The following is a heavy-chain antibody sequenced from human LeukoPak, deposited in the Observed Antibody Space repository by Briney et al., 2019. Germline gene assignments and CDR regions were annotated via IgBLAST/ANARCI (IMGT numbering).Heavy chain of an antibody. CDR3: ARDDGYGDFFFDY. CDR2: IWYDGSNK. V-gene: IGHV3-33*01. D-gene: IGHD4-17*01. J-gene: IGHJ4*02. Sequence: PGGSLRLSCAASGFTFGSYGMHWVRQAPGKGLEWVAVIWYDGSNKYYADSVKGRFTISRDNSKNTLYLQMNSLRAEDTAVYYCARDDGYGDFFFDYWGQGTLVTVSS. CDR1: GFTFGSYG.